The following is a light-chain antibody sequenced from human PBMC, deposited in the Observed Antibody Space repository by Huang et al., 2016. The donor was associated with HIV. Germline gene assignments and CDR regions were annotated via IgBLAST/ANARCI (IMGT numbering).Light chain of an antibody. V-gene: IGKV3-15*01. J-gene: IGKJ2*01. CDR2: GAS. CDR1: QSVSSN. Sequence: EIVMTQSPATLSVSPGERATLSCRASQSVSSNLAWYQQKPGQAPRLLIYGASTMATGIPARFSGSGSGTEFTLTISSLQSEDFAIYYCQQYNNWPPGYTFAQGTKLEIK. CDR3: QQYNNWPPGYT.